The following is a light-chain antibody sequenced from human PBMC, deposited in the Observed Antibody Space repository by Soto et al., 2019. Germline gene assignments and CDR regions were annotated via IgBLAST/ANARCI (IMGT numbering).Light chain of an antibody. CDR2: GTS. J-gene: IGKJ1*01. Sequence: EIVLTQSPGTLSLSPGERATLSCRASQSISSTFLAWYQHKPGQAPRVLIYGTSRRASGIPDRFSGGGSGKEFLLTISRLEPEDFAVYYCQQYDSSWTFGQGTKVEVK. CDR1: QSISSTF. CDR3: QQYDSSWT. V-gene: IGKV3-20*01.